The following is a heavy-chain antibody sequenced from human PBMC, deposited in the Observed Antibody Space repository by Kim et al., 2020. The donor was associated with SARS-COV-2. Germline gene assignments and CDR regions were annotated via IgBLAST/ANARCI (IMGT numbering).Heavy chain of an antibody. J-gene: IGHJ4*02. Sequence: NPALTSRIVISVDTTKNQFSLKLSSLTAADTAVYYCARRAGVGSYYPFDYWGQGALVTVSS. V-gene: IGHV4-31*02. CDR3: ARRAGVGSYYPFDY. D-gene: IGHD3-10*01.